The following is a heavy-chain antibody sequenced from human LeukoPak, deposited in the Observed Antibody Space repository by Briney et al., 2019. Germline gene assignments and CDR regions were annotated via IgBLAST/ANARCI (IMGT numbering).Heavy chain of an antibody. Sequence: GASVKVSCKASGYTFTNYDINWVRQATGQGLEWMGWMNPIGGNTGPAQKFRGRVTMTRNTSISTAYMELSSLRSEDTAIYCCARSSTSGDYVTFGPWGQGTLVTVSS. CDR1: GYTFTNYD. D-gene: IGHD4-17*01. J-gene: IGHJ5*02. CDR3: ARSSTSGDYVTFGP. CDR2: MNPIGGNT. V-gene: IGHV1-8*01.